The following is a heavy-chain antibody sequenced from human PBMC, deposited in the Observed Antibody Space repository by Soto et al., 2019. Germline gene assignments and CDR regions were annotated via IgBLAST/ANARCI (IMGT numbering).Heavy chain of an antibody. CDR1: GGSFSGYY. D-gene: IGHD3-22*01. Sequence: PSEPLSLTCAVYGGSFSGYYWSWIRQPPGKGLEWIGEINHSGSTNYNPSLKSRVTISVDTSKNQFSLKLSSVTAADTAVYYCARGLADSSGYYSHWFDPWGQGTLVTVSS. CDR3: ARGLADSSGYYSHWFDP. V-gene: IGHV4-34*01. CDR2: INHSGST. J-gene: IGHJ5*02.